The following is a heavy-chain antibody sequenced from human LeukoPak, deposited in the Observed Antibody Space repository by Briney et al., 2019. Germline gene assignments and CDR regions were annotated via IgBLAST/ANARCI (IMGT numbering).Heavy chain of an antibody. Sequence: GGSLRLSCAASGFNFNYSYMNWVRQAPGRGLEWVSSISSSSSDIYYAVSVKGRFTISRDNAKNSLYLHMNSLRAEDTAVYFCAKFAHCSGSTCYGVDYWGQGIPVTVSS. CDR2: ISSSSSDI. D-gene: IGHD2-2*01. CDR1: GFNFNYSY. V-gene: IGHV3-21*01. CDR3: AKFAHCSGSTCYGVDY. J-gene: IGHJ4*02.